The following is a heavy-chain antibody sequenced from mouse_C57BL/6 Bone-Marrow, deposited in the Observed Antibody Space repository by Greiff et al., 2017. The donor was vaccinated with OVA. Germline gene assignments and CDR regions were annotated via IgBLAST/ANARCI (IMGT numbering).Heavy chain of an antibody. CDR3: TKGITTVPNYYAMDY. Sequence: EVQLQQSGAELVRPGASVKLSCTASGFNIKDDYMHWVKQRPEQGLEWIGWIDPENGDTEYASKFQGKATITADTSSNTAYLQLSSLTSEDTAVYYCTKGITTVPNYYAMDYWGQGTTLTVSS. D-gene: IGHD1-1*01. CDR2: IDPENGDT. CDR1: GFNIKDDY. V-gene: IGHV14-4*01. J-gene: IGHJ2*01.